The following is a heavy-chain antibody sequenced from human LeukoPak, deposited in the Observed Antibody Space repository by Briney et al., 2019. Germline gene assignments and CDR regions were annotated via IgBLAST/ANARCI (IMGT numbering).Heavy chain of an antibody. CDR3: ARLERWDIWFGELLEY. Sequence: SETLSLTCTVSGGSISSSSYYWGWIRQPPGKGLEWIGSIYYSGSTYYNPSLKSRVTISVDTSKNQFSLKLSSVTAADTAVYYCARLERWDIWFGELLEYWGQGTLVTVSS. CDR2: IYYSGST. V-gene: IGHV4-39*07. J-gene: IGHJ4*02. D-gene: IGHD3-10*01. CDR1: GGSISSSSYY.